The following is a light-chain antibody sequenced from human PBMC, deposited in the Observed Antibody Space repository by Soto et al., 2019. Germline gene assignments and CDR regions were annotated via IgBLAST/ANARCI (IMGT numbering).Light chain of an antibody. Sequence: EIVFTHSPGTLSLSPWERATPSSRTSQSVSSNFLAWYQQKPGQAPRLLIYGASNRATGIPDRFSGTGSGTDFTLTISSLQPEDFATYCCQQTSQTPKTFGQGTKVDIK. J-gene: IGKJ1*01. CDR1: QSVSSNF. V-gene: IGKV3-20*01. CDR3: QQTSQTPKT. CDR2: GAS.